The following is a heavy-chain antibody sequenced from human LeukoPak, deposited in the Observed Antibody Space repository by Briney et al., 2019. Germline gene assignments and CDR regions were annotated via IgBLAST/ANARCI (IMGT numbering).Heavy chain of an antibody. J-gene: IGHJ5*02. CDR3: ARFQAMNYDFWNGPSSFDP. V-gene: IGHV1-18*01. Sequence: ASVKVSCKASGYTFTSYGISWVRQAPGQGLEWMGWISAYSGNTNYAQKLQGRVTMTTDTSTSTAYMELRSLRSDDTAVYYCARFQAMNYDFWNGPSSFDPWGQGTLVTVSS. CDR1: GYTFTSYG. D-gene: IGHD3-3*01. CDR2: ISAYSGNT.